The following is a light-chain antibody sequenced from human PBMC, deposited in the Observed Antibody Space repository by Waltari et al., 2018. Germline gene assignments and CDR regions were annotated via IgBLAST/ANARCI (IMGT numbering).Light chain of an antibody. V-gene: IGLV2-23*01. J-gene: IGLJ3*02. CDR3: GSDAGSRTPGL. CDR2: EGS. CDR1: NSAVGNYNL. Sequence: QSALTQPASVSGSPGQSITISCTGSNSAVGNYNLVSWYQQHPYEAPQLVIYEGSKRPSGISIRFSAAKSGNTASMTISRPQAEDGADYYGGSDAGSRTPGLFGGGTRVTVL.